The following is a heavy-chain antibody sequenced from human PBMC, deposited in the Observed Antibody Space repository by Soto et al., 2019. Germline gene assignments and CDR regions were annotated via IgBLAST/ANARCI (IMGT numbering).Heavy chain of an antibody. V-gene: IGHV3-30-3*01. CDR1: GFTFSSYA. D-gene: IGHD2-15*01. CDR2: ISYDGSNK. J-gene: IGHJ6*03. Sequence: PGGSLRLSCAASGFTFSSYAMHWFRQAPGKGLEWVAVISYDGSNKYYADSVKGRFTISRDNAKNSLYLQMNSLRAEDTAVYYCARYHVDCSGGSCYRSHYYYMDVWGKGTTVTVSS. CDR3: ARYHVDCSGGSCYRSHYYYMDV.